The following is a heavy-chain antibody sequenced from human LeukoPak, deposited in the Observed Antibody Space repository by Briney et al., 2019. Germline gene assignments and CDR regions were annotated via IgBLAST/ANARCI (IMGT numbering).Heavy chain of an antibody. CDR1: GFTFRSYS. CDR2: IRYDGSNK. Sequence: GGSLRLSCAASGFTFRSYSMHWVRQAPGKGLEWVAFIRYDGSNKYYADSVKGRFTISRDNSKNTLYLQMNSLRAEDTAVYYCAKDGGSGYRHDYWGQGTLVTVSS. V-gene: IGHV3-30*02. J-gene: IGHJ4*02. D-gene: IGHD5-12*01. CDR3: AKDGGSGYRHDY.